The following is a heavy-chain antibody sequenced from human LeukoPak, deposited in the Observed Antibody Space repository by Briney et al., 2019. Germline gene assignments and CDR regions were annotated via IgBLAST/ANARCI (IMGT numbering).Heavy chain of an antibody. D-gene: IGHD3-22*01. CDR3: AREGAMIVVIAGAFDI. CDR1: GHTFNSYD. V-gene: IGHV1-2*02. J-gene: IGHJ3*02. Sequence: GASVKVSCKTSGHTFNSYDINWVRQTTGQGLEWMGWINPNSGGTNYAQKFQGRVTMTRDTSISTAYMELSRLRSDDTAVYYCAREGAMIVVIAGAFDIWGQGTMVTVSS. CDR2: INPNSGGT.